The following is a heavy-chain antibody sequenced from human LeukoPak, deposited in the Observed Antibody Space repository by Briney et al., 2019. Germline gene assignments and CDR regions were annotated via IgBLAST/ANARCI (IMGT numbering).Heavy chain of an antibody. CDR3: ARRATVVVVAATQDYYYYYMDV. CDR1: GFTFDDYG. Sequence: GGSLRLSCAASGFTFDDYGMSWVRQAPGKGLEWVSGINWNGGSTGYADSVKGRFTISRDNAKNSLYLQMNSLRAEDTALYYCARRATVVVVAATQDYYYYYMDVWGKGTTVTVSS. J-gene: IGHJ6*03. V-gene: IGHV3-20*04. CDR2: INWNGGST. D-gene: IGHD2-15*01.